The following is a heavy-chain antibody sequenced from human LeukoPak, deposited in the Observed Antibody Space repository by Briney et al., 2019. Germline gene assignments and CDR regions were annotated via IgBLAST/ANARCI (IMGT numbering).Heavy chain of an antibody. Sequence: GGSLRLSCAASGFTFSSYSMNWVRQAPGKGLEWVSSISSSSSYIYYADSVKGRFTISRDNAKISLYLQMNSLRAEDTAVYYCARGGLYYDYVWGSYRYTLFGYWGQGTLVTVSS. J-gene: IGHJ4*02. CDR3: ARGGLYYDYVWGSYRYTLFGY. CDR1: GFTFSSYS. CDR2: ISSSSSYI. D-gene: IGHD3-16*02. V-gene: IGHV3-21*01.